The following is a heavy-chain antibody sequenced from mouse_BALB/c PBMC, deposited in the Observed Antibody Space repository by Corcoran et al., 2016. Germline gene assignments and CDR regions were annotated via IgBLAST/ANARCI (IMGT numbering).Heavy chain of an antibody. CDR1: GYSFTGYY. Sequence: EVQLQQSGPELVKPGASVKISCKASGYSFTGYYMHWVKQSHVKSLEWIGRINPYNGATSYNQNFKDKASLTVDKSSITAYMELRSLTSEDTAVYYCALREIYYDRFAFWCQGTLVTLSA. CDR3: ALREIYYDRFAF. D-gene: IGHD2-4*01. J-gene: IGHJ3*01. V-gene: IGHV1-18*01. CDR2: INPYNGAT.